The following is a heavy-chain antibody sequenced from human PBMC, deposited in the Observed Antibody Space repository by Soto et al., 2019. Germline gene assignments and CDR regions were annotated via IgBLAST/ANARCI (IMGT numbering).Heavy chain of an antibody. CDR3: ARSIKSRSPSYWYFDL. CDR2: IIPIFGTA. Sequence: QVQLVQSGAEVKKPGSSVKVPCKASGGTFSSYAISWVRQAPGQGLEWMGGIIPIFGTANYAQKFQGRVTITADESTSTAYMELSSLRSEDTAVYYCARSIKSRSPSYWYFDLWGRGTLVTVSS. D-gene: IGHD5-12*01. V-gene: IGHV1-69*01. J-gene: IGHJ2*01. CDR1: GGTFSSYA.